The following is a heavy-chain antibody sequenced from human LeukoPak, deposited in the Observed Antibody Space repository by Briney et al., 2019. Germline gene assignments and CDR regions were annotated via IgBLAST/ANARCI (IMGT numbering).Heavy chain of an antibody. D-gene: IGHD1-7*01. J-gene: IGHJ3*02. Sequence: ASVKVSCKASGGTFSSYAISWVRQAPGQGREWMGRIIPIFGTANYAQKFQGRVTITTDESTSTAYMELSSLRSEDTAVYYCARNKLPLGAFDIWGQGTMVTVSS. CDR2: IIPIFGTA. V-gene: IGHV1-69*05. CDR1: GGTFSSYA. CDR3: ARNKLPLGAFDI.